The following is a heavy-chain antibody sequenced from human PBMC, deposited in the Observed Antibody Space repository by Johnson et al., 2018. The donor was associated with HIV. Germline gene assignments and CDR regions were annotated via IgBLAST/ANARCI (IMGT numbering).Heavy chain of an antibody. CDR3: AKDMVRGFWGDAFDI. Sequence: QLVESGGGVVRPGESLRLSCAASGFSFDDYAMHWVRQAPGKGLEWVSGISWNSGSIGYADSVKGRFTISRDNAKNSLYLQMSGLRAEDTAVYYCAKDMVRGFWGDAFDIWGQGTMVTVSS. CDR2: ISWNSGSI. V-gene: IGHV3-9*01. J-gene: IGHJ3*02. CDR1: GFSFDDYA. D-gene: IGHD3-10*01.